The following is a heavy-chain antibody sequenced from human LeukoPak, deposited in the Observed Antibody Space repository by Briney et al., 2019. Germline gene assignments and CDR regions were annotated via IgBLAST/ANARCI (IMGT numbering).Heavy chain of an antibody. V-gene: IGHV1-8*03. J-gene: IGHJ4*02. D-gene: IGHD3-3*01. CDR2: MNPNSGNT. Sequence: ASVKVSCTASGYTFTSYDINWVRQAPGQGLEWMGWMNPNSGNTGYAQKFQGRVTITRNTSISTAYMELSSLRSEDTAVYYCARAYTYYDFWSGYYTGNYFDYWGQGTLVTVSS. CDR3: ARAYTYYDFWSGYYTGNYFDY. CDR1: GYTFTSYD.